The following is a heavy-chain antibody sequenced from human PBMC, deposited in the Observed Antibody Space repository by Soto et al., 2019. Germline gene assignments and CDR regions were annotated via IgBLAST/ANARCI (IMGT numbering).Heavy chain of an antibody. D-gene: IGHD5-18*01. CDR3: ARDDSLGYTYGYFDY. V-gene: IGHV3-33*01. CDR2: IWYDGSNK. Sequence: GGSLRLSCAASGFTFSSYGMHWVRQAPGKGLEWVAVIWYDGSNKYYADSVKGRFTISRDNSKNTLDLQMNSLRAEDTAVYYCARDDSLGYTYGYFDYWGQGTLVTVSS. CDR1: GFTFSSYG. J-gene: IGHJ4*02.